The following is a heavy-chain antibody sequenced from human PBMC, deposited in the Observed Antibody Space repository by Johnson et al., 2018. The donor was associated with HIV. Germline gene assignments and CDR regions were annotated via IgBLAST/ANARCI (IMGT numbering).Heavy chain of an antibody. CDR2: IPWNSGNI. Sequence: VQLVESGGGLVQPGRSLRLYCAASGFTFDDYAMHWVRQAPGRGLEWVSGIPWNSGNIASADSVTGRFTISSDNAKNSLYLQMNSLRAEDTALYYCAKDRRSGEYPSYAFDIWGRGTLVTVSS. CDR1: GFTFDDYA. V-gene: IGHV3-9*01. J-gene: IGHJ3*02. CDR3: AKDRRSGEYPSYAFDI. D-gene: IGHD2/OR15-2a*01.